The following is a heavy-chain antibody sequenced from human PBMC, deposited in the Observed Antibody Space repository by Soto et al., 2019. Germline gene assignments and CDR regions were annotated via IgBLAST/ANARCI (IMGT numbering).Heavy chain of an antibody. D-gene: IGHD3-10*01. CDR2: INPILSMS. Sequence: QVQLVQSGAEVKKPGSSVKVSCKASGDTFSFYTINWVRQAPGLGLEWVGRINPILSMSNYAQKFQGRVTMTADKSTSTAYMALRSLRSEDTAMYYCASSYGSGYRAFDYWGQGALVTVSS. V-gene: IGHV1-69*02. CDR3: ASSYGSGYRAFDY. J-gene: IGHJ4*02. CDR1: GDTFSFYT.